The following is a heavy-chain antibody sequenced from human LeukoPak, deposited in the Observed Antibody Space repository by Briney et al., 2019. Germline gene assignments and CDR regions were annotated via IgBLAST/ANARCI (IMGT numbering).Heavy chain of an antibody. CDR2: IIPILGIA. CDR1: GGTLSSYA. Sequence: GASVKVSCKASGGTLSSYAISWVRQAPGQGLEWMGRIIPILGIANYAQKFQGRVTITADKSTSTAYMELSSLRSEDTAVYYCATQWELLTRRYFDYWGQGTLVTVSS. CDR3: ATQWELLTRRYFDY. V-gene: IGHV1-69*04. D-gene: IGHD1-26*01. J-gene: IGHJ4*02.